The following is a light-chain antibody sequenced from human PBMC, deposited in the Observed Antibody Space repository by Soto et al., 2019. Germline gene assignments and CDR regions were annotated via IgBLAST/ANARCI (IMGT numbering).Light chain of an antibody. CDR2: AAS. CDR3: QQYYSYPFT. Sequence: AIRMTQSPSSFSASTGDRVTITCRASQGISSYLAWYQQKPGKAPKLLIYAASTLQSGVPSRFSGSGSGTDFTRTISCLQSEDCATYYGQQYYSYPFTFGPGTKVDIK. J-gene: IGKJ3*01. V-gene: IGKV1-8*01. CDR1: QGISSY.